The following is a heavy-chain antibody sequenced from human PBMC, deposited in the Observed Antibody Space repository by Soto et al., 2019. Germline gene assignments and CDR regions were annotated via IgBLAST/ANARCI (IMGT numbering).Heavy chain of an antibody. J-gene: IGHJ6*04. D-gene: IGHD4-17*01. CDR1: GFTFSGSA. CDR2: IRSKANSYAT. CDR3: AHGKDGDLRPMDV. V-gene: IGHV3-73*01. Sequence: GGSLRLSCAASGFTFSGSAMHWVRQASGKGLEWVGRIRSKANSYATAYAASVKGRFTISRDDSKNTAYLQMNSLKTEDTAVYYCAHGKDGDLRPMDVWGKGTTVTVSS.